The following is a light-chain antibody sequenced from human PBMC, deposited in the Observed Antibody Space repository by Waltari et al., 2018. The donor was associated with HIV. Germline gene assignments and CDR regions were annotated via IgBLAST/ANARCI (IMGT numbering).Light chain of an antibody. Sequence: QSDLTQPASVSGSPGPSITISCTGTSSDVGGYNYVPWYQQHPGKAPKLMIYEVSNRPSGVSNRFSGSKSGNTASLTISGLQAEDEADYYCSSYTSSSTSHVFGTGTKVTVL. CDR2: EVS. V-gene: IGLV2-14*01. CDR1: SSDVGGYNY. J-gene: IGLJ1*01. CDR3: SSYTSSSTSHV.